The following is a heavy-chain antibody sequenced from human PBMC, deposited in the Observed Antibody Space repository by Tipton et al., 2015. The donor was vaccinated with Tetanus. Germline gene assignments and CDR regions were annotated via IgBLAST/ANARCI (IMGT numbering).Heavy chain of an antibody. CDR1: DGSITNGGYY. D-gene: IGHD3-22*01. CDR3: ARDSYYSSRWSFADY. Sequence: TLSLTCTVSDGSITNGGYYWSWIRQHPGKGLDWIGYISYTGTTHYNPSLKSRVTISLDRSKNQFSLKLTSVTAADTAVYYCARDSYYSSRWSFADYWGQGTLVTVSS. CDR2: ISYTGTT. V-gene: IGHV4-31*03. J-gene: IGHJ4*02.